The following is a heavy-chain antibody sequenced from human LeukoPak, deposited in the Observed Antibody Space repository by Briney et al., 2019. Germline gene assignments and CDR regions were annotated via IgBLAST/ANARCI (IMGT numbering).Heavy chain of an antibody. Sequence: SENLSLTCTVSGGSISSSSYYWGWIRQPPGKGLEWIGSIYYSGSTYYNPSLKSRVTISVDTSKNQFSLKLSSVTAADTAVYYCARLPVFSSSWSYWYFDLWGRGTLVTVSS. J-gene: IGHJ2*01. CDR3: ARLPVFSSSWSYWYFDL. CDR1: GGSISSSSYY. CDR2: IYYSGST. V-gene: IGHV4-39*01. D-gene: IGHD6-13*01.